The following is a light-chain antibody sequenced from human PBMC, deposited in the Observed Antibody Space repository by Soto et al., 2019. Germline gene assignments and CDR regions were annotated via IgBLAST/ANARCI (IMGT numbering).Light chain of an antibody. CDR2: DAS. Sequence: DIQMTQSPSTLSASVGDRVTITCRASQSISSWLAWYQQKPGKAPKLLIYDASGLESGVPSRFSGSGFGTEFTLTISSLQPDDFATYYCQQYNSYSRTFGQGTKVDIK. J-gene: IGKJ1*01. CDR1: QSISSW. CDR3: QQYNSYSRT. V-gene: IGKV1-5*01.